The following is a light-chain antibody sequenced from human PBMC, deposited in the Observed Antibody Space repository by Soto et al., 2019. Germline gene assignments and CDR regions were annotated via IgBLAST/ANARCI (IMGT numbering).Light chain of an antibody. CDR3: QQSFSAPLS. CDR2: AAY. J-gene: IGKJ2*01. CDR1: QSIGSY. Sequence: DIQMTQSPSSLSASVGDRITITCRASQSIGSYLNWYQRKPGRAPNLLIYAAYSLQSGVPSRFGGSGSGTDFTLTISGLRPEDFATYYCQQSFSAPLSFGQGTKLEIK. V-gene: IGKV1-39*01.